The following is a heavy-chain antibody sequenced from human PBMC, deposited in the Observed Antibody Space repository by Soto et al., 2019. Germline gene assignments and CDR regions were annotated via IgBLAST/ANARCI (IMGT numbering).Heavy chain of an antibody. CDR2: ISYDGNKK. V-gene: IGHV3-30-3*01. J-gene: IGHJ6*02. D-gene: IGHD3-10*01. CDR3: ARGRGSGYGFYYYYGMDV. Sequence: GGSLRLSCAASGFTFSSYAMHWVRQAPGKGLEWVAVISYDGNKKYYADSVKGRFTISRDNSKNTLNLQMNSLRAEDTAVYYCARGRGSGYGFYYYYGMDVWGQGTTVTVSS. CDR1: GFTFSSYA.